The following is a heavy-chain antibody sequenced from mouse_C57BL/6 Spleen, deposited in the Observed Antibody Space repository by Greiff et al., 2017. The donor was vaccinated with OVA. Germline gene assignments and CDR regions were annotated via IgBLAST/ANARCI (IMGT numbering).Heavy chain of an antibody. CDR1: GYTFTDYY. CDR2: IYPGSGNT. J-gene: IGHJ2*01. D-gene: IGHD2-1*01. CDR3: ARDWTRLTEYYLDY. V-gene: IGHV1-84*01. Sequence: LVESGPELVKPGASVKISCKASGYTFTDYYINWVKQRPGQGLEWIGWIYPGSGNTKYNEKFKGKATLTVDTSSSTAYMQLSSLTSEDSAVYFCARDWTRLTEYYLDYWGQGTTLTVSS.